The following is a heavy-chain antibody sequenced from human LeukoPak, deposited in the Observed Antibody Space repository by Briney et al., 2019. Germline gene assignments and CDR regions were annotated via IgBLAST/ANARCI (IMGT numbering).Heavy chain of an antibody. Sequence: SETLSPTCTVSGGSISSSSYYWGWTRQPPGKGLEWIGSIYYSGSTYYNPSLKSRVTISVDTSKNQFSLKLSSVTAADTAVYYCARYEENSGWYSYYFDYWGQGTLVTVSS. D-gene: IGHD6-19*01. CDR3: ARYEENSGWYSYYFDY. CDR2: IYYSGST. J-gene: IGHJ4*02. CDR1: GGSISSSSYY. V-gene: IGHV4-39*01.